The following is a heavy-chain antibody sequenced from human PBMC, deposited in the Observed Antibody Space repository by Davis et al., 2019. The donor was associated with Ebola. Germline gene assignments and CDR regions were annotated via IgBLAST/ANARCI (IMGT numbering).Heavy chain of an antibody. J-gene: IGHJ4*02. CDR1: GYTFTGYY. V-gene: IGHV1-2*04. CDR3: ARAHARDIVVVPYIDY. D-gene: IGHD2-2*01. CDR2: INPNSGGT. Sequence: ASVKVSCKASGYTFTGYYMHWVRQAPGQGLEWMGWINPNSGGTNYAQKFQGWVTMTRDTSISTAYMELSRLRSDDTAVYYCARAHARDIVVVPYIDYWGQGTLDTVSS.